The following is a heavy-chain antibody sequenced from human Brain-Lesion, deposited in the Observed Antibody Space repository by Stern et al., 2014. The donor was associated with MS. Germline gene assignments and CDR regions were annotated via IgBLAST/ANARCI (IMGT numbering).Heavy chain of an antibody. CDR2: IHYSGST. CDR1: GGSISSGGYY. J-gene: IGHJ5*02. CDR3: ARVGVYVQTGWFDP. D-gene: IGHD2-8*01. Sequence: QVQLQESSPGLVKPSQTLSLTCTVSGGSISSGGYYWSWIRQHPGKGLEWIGYIHYSGSTYYNSALKSRVTISRDTSKNQFSLNLNSVTAADTAVYYCARVGVYVQTGWFDPWGQGALVTVSS. V-gene: IGHV4-31*03.